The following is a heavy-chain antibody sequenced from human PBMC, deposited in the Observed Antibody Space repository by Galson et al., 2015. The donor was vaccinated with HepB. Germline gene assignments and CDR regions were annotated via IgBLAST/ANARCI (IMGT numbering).Heavy chain of an antibody. CDR3: ARAQKVVAATPADY. D-gene: IGHD2-15*01. J-gene: IGHJ4*02. V-gene: IGHV1-18*04. Sequence: SCKASGYTFTSYGISWVRQAPGQGLEWMGWISAYNGNTNYAQKLQGRVTMTTDTSTSTAYMELRSLRSDDTAVYYCARAQKVVAATPADYWGQGTLVTVSS. CDR2: ISAYNGNT. CDR1: GYTFTSYG.